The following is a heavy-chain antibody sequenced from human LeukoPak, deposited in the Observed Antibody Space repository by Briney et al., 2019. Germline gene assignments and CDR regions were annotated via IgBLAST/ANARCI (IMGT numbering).Heavy chain of an antibody. CDR2: VYFSGSA. D-gene: IGHD4-23*01. J-gene: IGHJ4*02. CDR1: GGSISSYQ. V-gene: IGHV4-59*01. Sequence: SETLSLTCTVSGGSISSYQWSWIRQPPGKGLEWIGNVYFSGSANYNPSLKSQVIISVDTSNNQFSLKLSPVTAADTAVYYCARVGVDYSGNIIKYFFDYWGQGTLVTVSS. CDR3: ARVGVDYSGNIIKYFFDY.